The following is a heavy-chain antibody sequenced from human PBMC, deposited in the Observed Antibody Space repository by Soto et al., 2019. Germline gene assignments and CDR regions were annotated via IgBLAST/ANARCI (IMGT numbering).Heavy chain of an antibody. CDR3: TKAYYYDSSGYDRPDY. V-gene: IGHV3-15*01. D-gene: IGHD3-22*01. Sequence: GGSLRLSCAASGFTVSNAWMSWVRQAPGKGLEWVGRIKSKTDGGTTDYAAPVKGRFTISRDDSKNTLYLQMNSLKTEDTAVYYCTKAYYYDSSGYDRPDYWGQGTRVTVSS. J-gene: IGHJ4*02. CDR2: IKSKTDGGTT. CDR1: GFTVSNAW.